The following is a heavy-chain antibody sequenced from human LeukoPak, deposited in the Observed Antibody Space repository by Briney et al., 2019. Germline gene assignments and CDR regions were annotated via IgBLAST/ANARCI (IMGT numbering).Heavy chain of an antibody. CDR1: GGTFSSYA. Sequence: ASVKVSCKASGGTFSSYATSWVRQAPGQGLEWMGRIIPILGIANYAQKFQGRVTITADKSTSTAYMELSSLRSEDTAVYYCARDSHDYGDWYYFDYWGQGTLVTVSS. J-gene: IGHJ4*02. V-gene: IGHV1-69*04. CDR3: ARDSHDYGDWYYFDY. CDR2: IIPILGIA. D-gene: IGHD4-17*01.